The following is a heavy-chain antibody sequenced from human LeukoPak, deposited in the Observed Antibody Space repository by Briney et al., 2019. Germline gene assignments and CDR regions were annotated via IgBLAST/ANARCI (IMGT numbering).Heavy chain of an antibody. Sequence: GESLKISCKGSGYSFTSYWIGWGRQMPGKGLEWMGIIYPGDSDTRYSPSFQGQVTISADKSISTAYLQWSSLNASDTAMYYCARHRMVRGVIITMPDYWGQGTLVTVSS. J-gene: IGHJ4*02. CDR3: ARHRMVRGVIITMPDY. V-gene: IGHV5-51*01. D-gene: IGHD3-10*01. CDR1: GYSFTSYW. CDR2: IYPGDSDT.